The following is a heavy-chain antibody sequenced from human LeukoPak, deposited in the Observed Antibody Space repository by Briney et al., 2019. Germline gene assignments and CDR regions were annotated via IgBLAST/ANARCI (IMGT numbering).Heavy chain of an antibody. CDR2: ITWNSGSI. CDR1: RFTFDDYA. CDR3: AKDMHSSGWYVLDY. V-gene: IGHV3-9*01. D-gene: IGHD6-19*01. Sequence: SGGSLRLSCAVSRFTFDDYAMHWVRQAPGKGLEWVSGITWNSGSIGYADSVKGRYTISRDNAKNSLYLQMNSLRAEDTALYYCAKDMHSSGWYVLDYWGQGTLVTVSS. J-gene: IGHJ4*02.